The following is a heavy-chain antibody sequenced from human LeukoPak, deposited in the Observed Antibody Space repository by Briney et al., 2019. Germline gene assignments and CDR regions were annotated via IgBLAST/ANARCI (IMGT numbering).Heavy chain of an antibody. Sequence: ASVTVSCKASGYTFTGYYMHWVRQAPGQGLEWMGWINPNSGGTNYAQKFQGRVTMTRDTSISTAYMELSRLRSDDTAVCYCARVGGSGNWFDPWGQGTLVTVSS. CDR1: GYTFTGYY. D-gene: IGHD2-15*01. CDR3: ARVGGSGNWFDP. CDR2: INPNSGGT. J-gene: IGHJ5*02. V-gene: IGHV1-2*02.